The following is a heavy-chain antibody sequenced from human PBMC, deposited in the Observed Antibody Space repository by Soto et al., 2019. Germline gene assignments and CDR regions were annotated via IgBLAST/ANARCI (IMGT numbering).Heavy chain of an antibody. D-gene: IGHD2-2*01. Sequence: SETLSLTCTVSGGSISSGGYYWSWIRQHPGKGLEWIGHIYYSGSTNYNPSLKSRVTISVDTSKNQFSLKLSSVTAADTAVYYCARGYCSSTSCFDPWGQGTLVTVSS. CDR3: ARGYCSSTSCFDP. CDR2: IYYSGST. J-gene: IGHJ5*02. CDR1: GGSISSGGYY. V-gene: IGHV4-31*03.